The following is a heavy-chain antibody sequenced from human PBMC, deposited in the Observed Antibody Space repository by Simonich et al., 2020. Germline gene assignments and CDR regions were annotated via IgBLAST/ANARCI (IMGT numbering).Heavy chain of an antibody. V-gene: IGHV1-2*02. CDR2: SNPNSGGT. CDR3: ARSHIATAGTGYFQH. Sequence: QVQLVQSGAEVKKPGASVKVSCKASGYTFTCYYMHWVRQAPGQGLEWMGGSNPNSGGTNYAQKFQGRVTMTRDTSISTAYMELSRLRSDDTAVYYCARSHIATAGTGYFQHWGQGTLVTVSS. CDR1: GYTFTCYY. D-gene: IGHD6-13*01. J-gene: IGHJ1*01.